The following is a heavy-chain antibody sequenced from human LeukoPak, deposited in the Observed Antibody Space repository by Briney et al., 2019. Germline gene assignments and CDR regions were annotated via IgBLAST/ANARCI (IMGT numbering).Heavy chain of an antibody. CDR3: ARGGSGQDAFDI. J-gene: IGHJ3*02. D-gene: IGHD6-19*01. CDR2: TSYSGST. CDR1: GGSISSYY. Sequence: PSETLSLTCTVSGGSISSYYWSWIRQPPGKGLEWIGSTSYSGSTNYNPSLKSRVTISVDTSKNQFSLKLSSVTAADTAVYYCARGGSGQDAFDIWGQGTMVTVSS. V-gene: IGHV4-59*01.